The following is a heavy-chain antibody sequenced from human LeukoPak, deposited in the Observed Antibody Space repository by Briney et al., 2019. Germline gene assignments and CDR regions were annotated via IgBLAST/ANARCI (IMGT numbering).Heavy chain of an antibody. CDR3: GRHSPGTSKDY. J-gene: IGHJ4*02. Sequence: PAATQSLTSTVSCGSISSYYWSWIRQPPRNRLEWIGFIYYSGSTNYNPSLKGRVTISVDTFKNQSYLKLNSVAAPDAAVYYWGRHSPGTSKDYWGQGSLVSVSS. CDR2: IYYSGST. D-gene: IGHD1-1*01. V-gene: IGHV4-59*08. CDR1: CGSISSYY.